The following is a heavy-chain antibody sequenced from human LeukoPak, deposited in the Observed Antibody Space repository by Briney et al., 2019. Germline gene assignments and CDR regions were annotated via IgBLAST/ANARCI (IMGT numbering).Heavy chain of an antibody. CDR2: IYHSGST. V-gene: IGHV4-38-2*02. CDR3: ARDRDIVVVVAAKVHYYYYMDV. CDR1: GYSISSGYY. D-gene: IGHD2-15*01. Sequence: PSETLSLTCTVSGYSISSGYYWGWIRQPPGKGLEWIGSIYHSGSTYYNPSPKSRVTISVDTSKNQFSLKLSSVTAADTAVYYCARDRDIVVVVAAKVHYYYYMDVWGKGTTVTVSS. J-gene: IGHJ6*03.